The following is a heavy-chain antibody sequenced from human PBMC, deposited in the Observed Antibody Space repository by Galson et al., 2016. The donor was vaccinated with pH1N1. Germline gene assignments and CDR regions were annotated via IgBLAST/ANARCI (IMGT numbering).Heavy chain of an antibody. D-gene: IGHD3-16*01. CDR3: AKEIQRGSYGMDV. CDR2: VSWDGGST. J-gene: IGHJ6*02. CDR1: GFTLHDYT. V-gene: IGHV3-43*01. Sequence: SLRLSCAASGFTLHDYTMHWVRHTPGKGLEWVSLVSWDGGSTYYADYVKGRFTVSRDNSKNSLYLQMNSLRSEDTALYYCAKEIQRGSYGMDVWGRGTTVTVSS.